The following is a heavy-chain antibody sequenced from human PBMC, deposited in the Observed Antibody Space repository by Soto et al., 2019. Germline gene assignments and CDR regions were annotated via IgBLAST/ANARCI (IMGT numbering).Heavy chain of an antibody. D-gene: IGHD3-10*01. V-gene: IGHV5-51*01. CDR3: ARGYFDSGHGYDL. CDR2: IFTRDPET. J-gene: IGHJ5*02. CDR1: GHLFNNHW. Sequence: GESLKISCKGPGHLFNNHWIGWVRQTPGKGLEWMGLIFTRDPETKTSPSFQGHVSFSVDNSINTVYLQWTSLKTTDTGIYFCARGYFDSGHGYDLWGQGTLVTVSS.